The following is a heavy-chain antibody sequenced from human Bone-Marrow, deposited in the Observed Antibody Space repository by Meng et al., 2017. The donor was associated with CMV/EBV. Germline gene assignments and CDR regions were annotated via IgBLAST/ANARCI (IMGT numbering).Heavy chain of an antibody. J-gene: IGHJ4*02. CDR1: GYSFTSYW. Sequence: KISCKGSGYSFTSYWIGWVRQAPGQGLEWMGRIIPILGIANYAQKFQGRVTITADKSTSTAYMELSSLRSEDTAVYYCARDSSGSYYGHWGQGTLVTVSS. D-gene: IGHD1-26*01. CDR2: IIPILGIA. CDR3: ARDSSGSYYGH. V-gene: IGHV1-69*04.